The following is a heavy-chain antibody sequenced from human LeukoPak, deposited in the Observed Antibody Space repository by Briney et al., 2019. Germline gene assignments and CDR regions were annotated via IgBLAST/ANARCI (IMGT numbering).Heavy chain of an antibody. CDR2: ISGSGSYI. Sequence: GGSLRLSCAASGFTVSSNYMSWVRQAPGKGLEWVSYISGSGSYIDYADSVKGRFTISRDNAENSLYLQMNSLRAEDTAVYYCARGHSSGYYPKYWGQGTLVTVSS. J-gene: IGHJ4*02. D-gene: IGHD3-22*01. CDR3: ARGHSSGYYPKY. V-gene: IGHV3-11*06. CDR1: GFTVSSNY.